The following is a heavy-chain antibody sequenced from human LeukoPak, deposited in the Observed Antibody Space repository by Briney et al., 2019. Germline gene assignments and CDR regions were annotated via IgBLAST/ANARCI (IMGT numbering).Heavy chain of an antibody. J-gene: IGHJ4*02. CDR3: ARGFAPAYNFGVFDG. Sequence: PGGSLRLSCAASGFTFSSYEMNWVRQAPGKGLEWVSHISSSGSIIYYADSVKGRFTLSRDNAKNSLFLQMNSLRAEDTAVYYCARGFAPAYNFGVFDGWGQGTLVTVSS. V-gene: IGHV3-48*03. CDR1: GFTFSSYE. D-gene: IGHD5-18*01. CDR2: ISSSGSII.